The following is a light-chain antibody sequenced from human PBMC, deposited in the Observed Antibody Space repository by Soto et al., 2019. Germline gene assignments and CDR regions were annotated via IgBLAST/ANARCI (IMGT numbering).Light chain of an antibody. V-gene: IGKV1-39*01. Sequence: DIQMTQSPASLSASVGDRVTITCRASQSISNYLNWYQQKPGKAPDLLIYAASSLQTGVPSRFSGSGSGTDFALTITSLQPEDFATYYCQQSYTTLFTFGPGTKVD. CDR3: QQSYTTLFT. CDR2: AAS. CDR1: QSISNY. J-gene: IGKJ3*01.